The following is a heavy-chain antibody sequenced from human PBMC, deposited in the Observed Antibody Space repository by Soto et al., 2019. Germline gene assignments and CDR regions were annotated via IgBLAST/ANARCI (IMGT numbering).Heavy chain of an antibody. D-gene: IGHD1-26*01. CDR2: IIPIFGTA. CDR3: ARDTPRGLQPYYFDY. Sequence: QVQLVQSGAEVKKPGSSVKVSCKASGGTFSSYAISSVRQAPGQGLEWMGGIIPIFGTANYAQKFQGRVTITADESTSTAYMELSSLRSEDTAVYYCARDTPRGLQPYYFDYWGQGTLVTVSS. V-gene: IGHV1-69*01. CDR1: GGTFSSYA. J-gene: IGHJ4*02.